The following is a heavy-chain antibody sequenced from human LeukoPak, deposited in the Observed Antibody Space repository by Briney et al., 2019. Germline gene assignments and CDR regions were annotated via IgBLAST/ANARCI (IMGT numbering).Heavy chain of an antibody. V-gene: IGHV4-59*01. CDR3: ARDRDGYNYLDY. J-gene: IGHJ4*02. Sequence: LETLSLTCTVSGGSISSYYWSWIRQPPGKGLEWIGYIYYGGSTNYNPSLKSRVTISVDTSKNQFSLKLSSVTAADTAVYYCARDRDGYNYLDYWGQGTLVTVSS. CDR2: IYYGGST. CDR1: GGSISSYY. D-gene: IGHD5-24*01.